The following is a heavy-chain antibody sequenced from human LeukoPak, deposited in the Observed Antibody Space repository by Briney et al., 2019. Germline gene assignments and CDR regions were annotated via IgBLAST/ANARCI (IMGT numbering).Heavy chain of an antibody. CDR1: GDSISSYY. Sequence: SETLSLTCTVSGDSISSYYWSWIRQPPGKGLEWIGHIYYSGSTNYNPSLKSRVTISVDTSKNQFSLKLSSVTAADTAVYYCARVISRGGYFDYWGQGTLVTVSS. J-gene: IGHJ4*02. V-gene: IGHV4-59*01. D-gene: IGHD5-24*01. CDR3: ARVISRGGYFDY. CDR2: IYYSGST.